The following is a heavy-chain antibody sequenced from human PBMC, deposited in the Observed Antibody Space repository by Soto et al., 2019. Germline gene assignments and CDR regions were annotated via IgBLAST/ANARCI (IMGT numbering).Heavy chain of an antibody. Sequence: RLSCAASGFTFSSYSMNWVRQAPGKGLEWVSYISSSSSTIYYADSVKGRFTISRDNAKNSLYLQMNSLRDEDTAVYYCARDSHYGSGSYYYNWFDPWGQGTLVTVSS. CDR2: ISSSSSTI. CDR1: GFTFSSYS. D-gene: IGHD3-10*01. CDR3: ARDSHYGSGSYYYNWFDP. V-gene: IGHV3-48*02. J-gene: IGHJ5*02.